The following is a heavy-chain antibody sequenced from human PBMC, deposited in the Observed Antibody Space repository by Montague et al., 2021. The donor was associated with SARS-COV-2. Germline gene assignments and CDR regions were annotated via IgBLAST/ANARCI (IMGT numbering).Heavy chain of an antibody. CDR2: ISSSGSTI. Sequence: SLRLSCAASGFTFRTYEMNWVRQAPGKGLEWVSYISSSGSTIYYADSVKGRFTISRDNAKNSLYLQMNSLRAEDTAVYYCARDGRFGELDYWGGGTLATVST. CDR1: GFTFRTYE. D-gene: IGHD3-10*01. V-gene: IGHV3-48*03. CDR3: ARDGRFGELDY. J-gene: IGHJ4*02.